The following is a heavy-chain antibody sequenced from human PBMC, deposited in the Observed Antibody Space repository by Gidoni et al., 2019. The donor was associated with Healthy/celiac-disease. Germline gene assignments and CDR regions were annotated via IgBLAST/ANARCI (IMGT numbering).Heavy chain of an antibody. CDR1: GGSLSSSSYY. V-gene: IGHV4-39*01. J-gene: IGHJ4*02. CDR3: ARHGLVGSWFDY. D-gene: IGHD3-10*01. CDR2: IYYSGST. Sequence: QLQLQESGPGLVKPSETLSLTCTVSGGSLSSSSYYWGWIRQPPGKGLEWIGSIYYSGSTYYNPSLKSRVTISVDTSKNQFSLKLSSVTAADTAVYYCARHGLVGSWFDYWGQGTLVTVSS.